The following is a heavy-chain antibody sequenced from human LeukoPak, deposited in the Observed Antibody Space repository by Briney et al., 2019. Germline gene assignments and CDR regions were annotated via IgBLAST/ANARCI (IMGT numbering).Heavy chain of an antibody. CDR2: IYYIGNT. Sequence: SETLSLTCTVSGGSVSSNTYHWSWIRQPPGKGLEWVGYIYYIGNTNYNPSLKSRATISIDTSKNQFSLKLSSVTAADTAVYYCARFRGSGWYYFDYWGPGTPFSVSS. CDR1: GGSVSSNTYH. D-gene: IGHD6-19*01. CDR3: ARFRGSGWYYFDY. V-gene: IGHV4-61*01. J-gene: IGHJ4*02.